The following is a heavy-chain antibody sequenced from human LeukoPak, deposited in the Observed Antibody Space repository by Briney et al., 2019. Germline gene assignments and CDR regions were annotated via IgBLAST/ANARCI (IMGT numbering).Heavy chain of an antibody. CDR3: AREGDPYNWNQEVDY. CDR1: GYTFTSYA. D-gene: IGHD1-20*01. CDR2: ISAYNGAT. J-gene: IGHJ4*02. V-gene: IGHV1-18*01. Sequence: ASVKVSCKASGYTFTSYAVSWVRQAPGHGLEWMGWISAYNGATKYAQKFQGGVTMTTDTSTTTAYMELSRLRSDDTAVYYCAREGDPYNWNQEVDYWGQGTLVTVSS.